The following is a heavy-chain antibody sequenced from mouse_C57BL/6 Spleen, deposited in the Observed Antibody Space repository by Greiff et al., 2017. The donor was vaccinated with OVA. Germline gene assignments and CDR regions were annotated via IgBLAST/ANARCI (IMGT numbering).Heavy chain of an antibody. CDR2: INPSNGGT. Sequence: QVQLKQPGTELVKPGASVKLSCKASGYTFTSYWMHWVKQRPGQGLEWIGHINPSNGGTNYNEKFKSKATLTVDKSSRTAYMQLSSLTSETPAVYFCARSYYGSSYDVWGTGTTVTVSS. D-gene: IGHD1-1*01. CDR3: ARSYYGSSYDV. V-gene: IGHV1-53*01. CDR1: GYTFTSYW. J-gene: IGHJ1*03.